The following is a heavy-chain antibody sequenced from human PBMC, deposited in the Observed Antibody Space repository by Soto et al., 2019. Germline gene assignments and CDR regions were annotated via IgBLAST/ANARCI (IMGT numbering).Heavy chain of an antibody. CDR1: GYTFTGYY. J-gene: IGHJ5*02. Sequence: PGESLKISCKASGYTFTGYYMHWVRQAPGQGLEWMGWINPNSGGTNYAQKFQGRVTMTRDTSISTAYMELSRLRSDDTAVYYCARESTVYSSSSKNWFDPWGQGTLVTVSS. D-gene: IGHD6-6*01. CDR2: INPNSGGT. CDR3: ARESTVYSSSSKNWFDP. V-gene: IGHV1-2*02.